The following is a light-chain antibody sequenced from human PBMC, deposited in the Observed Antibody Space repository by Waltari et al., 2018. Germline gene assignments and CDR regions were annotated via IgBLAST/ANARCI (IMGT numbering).Light chain of an antibody. CDR2: GAF. CDR1: QSISSTY. Sequence: ETVLTQSPGALSLSPGESATLPCRASQSISSTYLAWYQQKPGQAPRLLISGAFNRATGIPDRFSGSGSGTDFTLTISRLEPEDFAVYYCQQYGSSVLTFGGGTKVEIK. V-gene: IGKV3-20*01. J-gene: IGKJ4*01. CDR3: QQYGSSVLT.